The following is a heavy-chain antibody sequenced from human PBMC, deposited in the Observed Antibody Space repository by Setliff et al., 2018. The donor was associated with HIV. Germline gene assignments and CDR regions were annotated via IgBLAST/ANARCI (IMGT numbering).Heavy chain of an antibody. CDR3: ARRRGGRVTIFGVSGGWFDP. J-gene: IGHJ5*02. D-gene: IGHD3-3*01. Sequence: SETLSLTCTVYEVSISAYYWSWIRQTPGKGLEWIGDIFYTGSTKYNTAPKSRVTISIDTSKNQFSLKLSPVTAADTAVYYCARRRGGRVTIFGVSGGWFDPWGQGTLVTVSS. CDR1: EVSISAYY. V-gene: IGHV4-59*08. CDR2: IFYTGST.